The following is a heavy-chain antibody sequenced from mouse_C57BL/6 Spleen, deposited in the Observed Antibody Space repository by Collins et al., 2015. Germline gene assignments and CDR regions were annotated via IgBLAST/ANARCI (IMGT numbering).Heavy chain of an antibody. Sequence: EVQLVESGGGSVKPGGSLKLSCAASGFAFSSYDMSWVRQTPEKRLEWVAYISSGGGSTYYPDTVKGRFTISRDNAKNTLYLQMSSLKSEDTAMYYCARIHYYGYWYFDVWGAGTTVTVSS. J-gene: IGHJ1*01. CDR2: ISSGGGST. CDR3: ARIHYYGYWYFDV. CDR1: GFAFSSYD. D-gene: IGHD1-2*01. V-gene: IGHV5-12-1*01.